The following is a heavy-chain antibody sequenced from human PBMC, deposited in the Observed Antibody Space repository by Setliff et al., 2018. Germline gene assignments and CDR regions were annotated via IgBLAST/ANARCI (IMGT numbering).Heavy chain of an antibody. V-gene: IGHV1-46*01. CDR2: INPGGVTS. CDR1: GYSFTSHY. J-gene: IGHJ4*02. D-gene: IGHD2-8*01. CDR3: SRLVRFCTRTSCQRLSGGEF. Sequence: GASVKVSCKTSGYSFTSHYIHWVRQAPGQGLEWMGIINPGGVTSSSTQKFEGRVTMTRDTSTSTVYMELNSLTSDDTAVYYCSRLVRFCTRTSCQRLSGGEFWGQGTLVTVSS.